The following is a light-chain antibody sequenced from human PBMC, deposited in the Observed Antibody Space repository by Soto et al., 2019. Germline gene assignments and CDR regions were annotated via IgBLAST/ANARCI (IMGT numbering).Light chain of an antibody. CDR2: NDN. CDR3: AVWDDSVNGWV. CDR1: TSNIGSNT. Sequence: QSVVTQPPSASGTPGQRGTISCSGSTSNIGSNTVTWFQQFPGTALKVLIYNDNYRPSGVPDRFSGSKSGASASLAISGLRSEDEADYYCAVWDDSVNGWVFGGGTKLTVL. J-gene: IGLJ3*02. V-gene: IGLV1-44*01.